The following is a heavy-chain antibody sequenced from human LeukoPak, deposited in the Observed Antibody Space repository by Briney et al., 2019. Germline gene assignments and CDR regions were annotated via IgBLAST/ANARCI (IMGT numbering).Heavy chain of an antibody. CDR2: IYHSGST. D-gene: IGHD2-2*01. CDR3: ARPSLGYCSSTSCEGNGMDV. CDR1: GGSISSSNW. Sequence: SETLSLTCAVSGGSISSSNWWSWVRQPPGKGLEWIGEIYHSGSTNYNPSLKSRVTISVDKSKNQSSLKLSSVTAADTAVYYCARPSLGYCSSTSCEGNGMDVWGKGTTVTVSS. J-gene: IGHJ6*04. V-gene: IGHV4-4*02.